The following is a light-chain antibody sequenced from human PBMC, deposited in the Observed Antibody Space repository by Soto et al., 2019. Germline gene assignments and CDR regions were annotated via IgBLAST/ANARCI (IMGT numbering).Light chain of an antibody. CDR2: DVS. J-gene: IGLJ1*01. V-gene: IGLV2-14*01. CDR1: SSDVGGFNY. Sequence: QSALTQPASVSGSPGQSITISCTGTSSDVGGFNYVSWCQHHPGKAPKLLIFDVSNRPSGISNRFSGSKSGNTASLTISGLQDEDEADYYCSSYTSSTTYVFGPGTKLTVL. CDR3: SSYTSSTTYV.